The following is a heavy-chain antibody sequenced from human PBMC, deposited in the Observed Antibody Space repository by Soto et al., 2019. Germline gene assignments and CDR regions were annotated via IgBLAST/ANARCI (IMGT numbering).Heavy chain of an antibody. CDR1: GYTFSIYA. V-gene: IGHV3-23*01. J-gene: IGHJ4*02. CDR2: ISYSGSST. D-gene: IGHD2-2*02. Sequence: EVQLLESGGGLVQPGESLKLSCAASGYTFSIYAMSWVRQAPGKGLEWVSGISYSGSSTYYADSVKGRFTISRDNSKNTLYLQMNSLRGEDTAVYYGAKCAGDTTTSCYRGIDYWGRGTLVTVSS. CDR3: AKCAGDTTTSCYRGIDY.